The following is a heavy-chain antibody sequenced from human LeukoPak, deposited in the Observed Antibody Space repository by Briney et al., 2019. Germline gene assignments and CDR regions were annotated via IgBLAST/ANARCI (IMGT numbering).Heavy chain of an antibody. Sequence: KPSETLSLTCTVSDGSISSGGYYWSWIRQPAGKGLEWIGRIYTSGSTNYNPSLKSRVTMSVDTSKNQFSLKLSSVTAADTAVYYCARRGPPRTLLRGVKSGWFDPWGQGTRVIVSS. CDR2: IYTSGST. CDR3: ARRGPPRTLLRGVKSGWFDP. V-gene: IGHV4-61*02. CDR1: DGSISSGGYY. D-gene: IGHD3-10*01. J-gene: IGHJ5*02.